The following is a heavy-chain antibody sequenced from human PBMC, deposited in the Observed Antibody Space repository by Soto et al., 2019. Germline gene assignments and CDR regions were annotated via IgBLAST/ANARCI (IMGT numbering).Heavy chain of an antibody. Sequence: GASVKVSCKASGYTFTTYSINWVRQAPGQGLEWMGWISPYNGNTNYAQNFQGRVTMTTDTSTSTAYMELRSLKSDDTAVYHCVREAFGAYASWFDPWGQGTLVTVSS. J-gene: IGHJ5*02. V-gene: IGHV1-18*04. CDR3: VREAFGAYASWFDP. CDR2: ISPYNGNT. CDR1: GYTFTTYS. D-gene: IGHD2-2*01.